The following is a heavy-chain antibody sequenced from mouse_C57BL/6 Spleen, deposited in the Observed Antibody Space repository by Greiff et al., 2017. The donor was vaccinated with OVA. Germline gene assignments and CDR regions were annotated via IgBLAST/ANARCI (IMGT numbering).Heavy chain of an antibody. J-gene: IGHJ2*01. CDR1: GYTFTSYG. CDR2: IYPRSGNT. CDR3: ARTPLTTVVEGDY. V-gene: IGHV1-81*01. D-gene: IGHD1-1*01. Sequence: QVHVKQSGAELARPGASVKLSCKASGYTFTSYGISWVKQRTGQGLEWIGEIYPRSGNTYYNEKFKGKATLTADKSSSTAYMELRSLTSEDSAVYFCARTPLTTVVEGDYWGQGTTLTVSS.